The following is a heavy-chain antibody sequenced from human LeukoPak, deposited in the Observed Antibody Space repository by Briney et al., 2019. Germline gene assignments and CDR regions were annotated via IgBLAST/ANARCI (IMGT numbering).Heavy chain of an antibody. D-gene: IGHD6-13*01. Sequence: PSETLSLTCTVSGGSISGYYWSWIRQPPGKGLEWIGYIYYSGSTNYNPSLKSRVTISVDTSKNQFSLKLSSVTAADTAVYYCARHSLAAAFNWFDPWGQGTLVTVSS. V-gene: IGHV4-59*08. CDR3: ARHSLAAAFNWFDP. CDR2: IYYSGST. J-gene: IGHJ5*02. CDR1: GGSISGYY.